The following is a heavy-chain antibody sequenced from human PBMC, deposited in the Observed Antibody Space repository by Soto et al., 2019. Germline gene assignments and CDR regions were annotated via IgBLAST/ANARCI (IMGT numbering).Heavy chain of an antibody. Sequence: QLQMVQSGAEMKKPGSSVTVSCKASGGTFTPYAIHWVRQAPGQGLEWKGAIIHGIGIANYAQKFQGRVTITADVSASTAYMEMSSLTSEDTAIYYCANVVEWGNKDDYWGQGTLVTVSS. CDR2: IIHGIGIA. D-gene: IGHD1-26*01. V-gene: IGHV1-69*01. J-gene: IGHJ4*02. CDR1: GGTFTPYA. CDR3: ANVVEWGNKDDY.